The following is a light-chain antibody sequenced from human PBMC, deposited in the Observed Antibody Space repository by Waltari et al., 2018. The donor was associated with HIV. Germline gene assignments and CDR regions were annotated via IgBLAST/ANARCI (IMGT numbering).Light chain of an antibody. CDR1: QSISGN. Sequence: EIVMTQSPVTLSVSPGQRATLSCRASQSISGNIAWYRQKPGQAPRLRIFAATTRATNVPARFSGSGFGTEFTLSISDLQSEDFAIYHCQQYIEWPLTFGQGTKVEVK. CDR2: AAT. J-gene: IGKJ1*01. V-gene: IGKV3-15*01. CDR3: QQYIEWPLT.